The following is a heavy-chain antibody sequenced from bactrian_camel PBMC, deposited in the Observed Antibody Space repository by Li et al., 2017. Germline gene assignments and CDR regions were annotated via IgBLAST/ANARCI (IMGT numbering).Heavy chain of an antibody. CDR1: DYTGNFYS. V-gene: IGHV3S42*01. CDR2: IEKDDGST. J-gene: IGHJ4*01. CDR3: SADCVDYSTGRGVPVDY. D-gene: IGHD5*01. Sequence: VQLVESGGGSVQSGGSLRLSCAASDYTGNFYSMAWFRQAPGKEREGVAGIEKDDGSTGYADSVKGRFTVSRDNAKNTLYLQLTSLKTEDTAIYYCSADCVDYSTGRGVPVDYWGQGTQVTVS.